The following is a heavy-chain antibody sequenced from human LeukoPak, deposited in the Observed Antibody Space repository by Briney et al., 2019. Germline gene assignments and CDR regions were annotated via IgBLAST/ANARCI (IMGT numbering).Heavy chain of an antibody. CDR2: VYYSGST. J-gene: IGHJ6*03. CDR1: GDSMSSSTSY. Sequence: SETLSLTCTVSGDSMSSSTSYWGWIRQPPGKGLEWIGSVYYSGSTYYNPSLKSRVTISVDMSKNQFSLKLSSVTAADTAVYYCAQRSSSSRYYYSYMDVWGKGTTVTISS. V-gene: IGHV4-39*07. CDR3: AQRSSSSRYYYSYMDV. D-gene: IGHD6-6*01.